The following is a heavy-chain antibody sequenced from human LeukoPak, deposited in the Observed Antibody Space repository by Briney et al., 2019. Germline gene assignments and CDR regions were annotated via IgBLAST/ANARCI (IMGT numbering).Heavy chain of an antibody. V-gene: IGHV3-30*18. D-gene: IGHD2-21*01. Sequence: GRSLRLSCAASGFTFSSYGMHWVRQAPGKGLEWVAVISYDGSNKYYGDSVKGRFTISRDNSKNSLYLQMNSLRTEDTALYYCAKDSSAWVIGHWGQGTLVIVSS. CDR1: GFTFSSYG. J-gene: IGHJ4*02. CDR2: ISYDGSNK. CDR3: AKDSSAWVIGH.